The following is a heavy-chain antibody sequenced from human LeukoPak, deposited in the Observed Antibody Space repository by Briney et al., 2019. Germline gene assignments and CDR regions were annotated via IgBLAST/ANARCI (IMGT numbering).Heavy chain of an antibody. Sequence: GGSLRLSCAASGFTFSSYSMNWVRQAPGKGLEWVSSISSSSSYIYYADSVKGRFTISRDNAKNSLYLQMNSLRAEDTAVYYCAKDLALNSYGGLDYWGQGTLVTVSS. CDR3: AKDLALNSYGGLDY. V-gene: IGHV3-21*01. D-gene: IGHD5-18*01. J-gene: IGHJ4*02. CDR1: GFTFSSYS. CDR2: ISSSSSYI.